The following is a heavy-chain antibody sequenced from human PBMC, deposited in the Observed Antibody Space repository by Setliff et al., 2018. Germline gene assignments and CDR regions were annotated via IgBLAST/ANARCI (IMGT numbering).Heavy chain of an antibody. J-gene: IGHJ4*02. CDR2: IGPNGGST. Sequence: GGSLRLSCEASGFTFGGYSMNWVRQAPGKGLEYVSSIGPNGGSTYYANSVKGRFTISRDSSKNTLYLQMSSLRAEDTAVYYCAKRQWLLSTIDYWGQGTLVTVSS. CDR3: AKRQWLLSTIDY. CDR1: GFTFGGYS. V-gene: IGHV3-64D*09. D-gene: IGHD6-19*01.